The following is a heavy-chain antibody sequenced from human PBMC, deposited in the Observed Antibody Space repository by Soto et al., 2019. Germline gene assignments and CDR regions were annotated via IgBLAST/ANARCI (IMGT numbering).Heavy chain of an antibody. CDR3: ARVLSVVVAATLYNWFDP. V-gene: IGHV1-69*13. CDR2: IIPIFGTA. J-gene: IGHJ5*02. D-gene: IGHD2-15*01. CDR1: GGTFSSYA. Sequence: SVNVSCKASGGTFSSYAISWVRQAPGQGLEWMGGIIPIFGTANYAQKFQGRVTITADESTSTAYMELSSLRSEDTAVYYCARVLSVVVAATLYNWFDPWGQGTLVTVSS.